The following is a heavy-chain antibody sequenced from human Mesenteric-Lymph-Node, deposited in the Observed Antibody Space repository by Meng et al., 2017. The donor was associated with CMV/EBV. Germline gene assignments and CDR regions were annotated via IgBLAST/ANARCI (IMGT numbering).Heavy chain of an antibody. CDR3: ARKVVPAAPFDY. CDR1: GGSISSYY. Sequence: ESLKISCTVSGGSISSYYWSWIRQPPGKGLEWIGYVFYSGSTNYNPSLKSRVTISVDTSKNQFSLKLSSVTAADTAIYYCARKVVPAAPFDYWGQGTAVTVSS. D-gene: IGHD2-2*01. CDR2: VFYSGST. V-gene: IGHV4-59*01. J-gene: IGHJ4*03.